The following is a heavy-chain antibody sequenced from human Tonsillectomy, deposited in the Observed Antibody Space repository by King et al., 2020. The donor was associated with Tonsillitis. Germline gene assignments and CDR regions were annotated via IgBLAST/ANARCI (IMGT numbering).Heavy chain of an antibody. CDR2: IYPGDSDT. CDR3: AWIYGSSAYPGFGP. Sequence: ETQLVQSGAEVKKPGESLKISCKGFGYTFTNYWIAWVRHMPGKGLEYMGRIYPGDSDTTYRPSFQGQVIISADKSTNTAYLQFSSLKGWDTPMFYCAWIYGSSAYPGFGPGAGGTRDSVSS. D-gene: IGHD5-12*01. V-gene: IGHV5-51*01. J-gene: IGHJ5*02. CDR1: GYTFTNYW.